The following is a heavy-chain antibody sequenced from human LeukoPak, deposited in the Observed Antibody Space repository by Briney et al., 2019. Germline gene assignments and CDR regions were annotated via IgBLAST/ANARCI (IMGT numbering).Heavy chain of an antibody. V-gene: IGHV3-7*01. D-gene: IGHD4-17*01. J-gene: IGHJ4*02. CDR1: GFTFGSYW. CDR2: IKQDGSQR. Sequence: GGSLRLSCAASGFTFGSYWMSWVRQAPGKGLGWVANIKQDGSQRYYVDSVKGRFTISRDNAKNSLYLQMISLRVEDTALYYCARDRTVTTSDSWGQGTLVTVSS. CDR3: ARDRTVTTSDS.